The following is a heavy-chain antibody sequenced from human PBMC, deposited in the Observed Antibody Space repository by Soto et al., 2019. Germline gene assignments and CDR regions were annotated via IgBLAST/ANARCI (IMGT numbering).Heavy chain of an antibody. Sequence: QVQLQESGPGLVKPSETLSLTCTVSGGSISSYYWSWIRQPPGKGLEWIGYIYYSGSTNYNPSLKSRVTISVDTSKNQFSLKLSSVTAADTAVYYCARGGYSYGYWIDYWGQGTLVTVSS. CDR1: GGSISSYY. CDR3: ARGGYSYGYWIDY. D-gene: IGHD5-18*01. V-gene: IGHV4-59*01. CDR2: IYYSGST. J-gene: IGHJ4*02.